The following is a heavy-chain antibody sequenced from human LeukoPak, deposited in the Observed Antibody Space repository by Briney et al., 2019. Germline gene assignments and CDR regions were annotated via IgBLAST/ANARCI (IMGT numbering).Heavy chain of an antibody. CDR2: IKSKTDGGTT. CDR1: GFTFSNAW. Sequence: KSGGSLRLSCAASGFTFSNAWMSWVRQAPGKGLEWVGRIKSKTDGGTTDYAAPVKGRFTISRDDSKNTLYLQMNSLKTEDTAVYYCTTDGGYSYGSRAYHFDYWGQGTLVTVSS. J-gene: IGHJ4*02. CDR3: TTDGGYSYGSRAYHFDY. D-gene: IGHD5-18*01. V-gene: IGHV3-15*01.